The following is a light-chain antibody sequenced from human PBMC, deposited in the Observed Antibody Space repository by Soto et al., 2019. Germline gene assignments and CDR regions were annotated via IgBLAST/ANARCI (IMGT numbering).Light chain of an antibody. CDR2: DAS. CDR3: QQNNSYSGT. Sequence: EIQMTQSPSTLSSSVGDRVTITCRASQSIRSWLAWYQQKPGKAPKLLIYDASSLESGVPSRFSGSGSGTEFTLTISSLQPDDFATYYCQQNNSYSGTFGQGTKVEIK. V-gene: IGKV1-5*01. CDR1: QSIRSW. J-gene: IGKJ1*01.